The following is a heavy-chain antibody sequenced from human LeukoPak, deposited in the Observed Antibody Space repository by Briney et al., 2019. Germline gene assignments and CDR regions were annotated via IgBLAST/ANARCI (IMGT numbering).Heavy chain of an antibody. CDR2: IWYDGSNK. Sequence: GGSLRLSCAASGFTFSTYGMHWVRQAPGKGLEWVAIIWYDGSNKYYADSVKGRFTISRDNSKNTLYLQMNSLRAEDTAVYYCAKHSSLDYWGQGTLVTVSS. CDR3: AKHSSLDY. V-gene: IGHV3-33*06. CDR1: GFTFSTYG. D-gene: IGHD6-13*01. J-gene: IGHJ4*02.